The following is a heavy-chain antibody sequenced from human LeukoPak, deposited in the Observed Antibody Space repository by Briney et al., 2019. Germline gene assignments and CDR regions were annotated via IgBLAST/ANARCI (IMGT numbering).Heavy chain of an antibody. CDR2: ISPYNGKT. V-gene: IGHV1-18*01. CDR1: GYTFINYG. J-gene: IGHJ4*02. Sequence: GASVKVSCKASGYTFINYGIGWVRQAPGQGLEWMGWISPYNGKTKYAQNLQGRVTMTTDTSTSTAYMDLRSLTFDDTAVYYCARDRDYYDSSGYWTPLDYWGQGTLVTVSS. D-gene: IGHD3-22*01. CDR3: ARDRDYYDSSGYWTPLDY.